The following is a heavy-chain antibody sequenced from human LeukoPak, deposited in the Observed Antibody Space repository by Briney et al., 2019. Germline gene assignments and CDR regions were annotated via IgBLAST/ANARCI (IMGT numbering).Heavy chain of an antibody. CDR3: ARRLMEASYGEDAFDI. CDR1: RGSLSSYS. CDR2: IYYSGST. V-gene: IGHV4-59*08. Sequence: SETLSLTRTVSRGSLSSYSWSWIRQPPAKGLEGVGYIYYSGSTNYNPPLKSRVTISVDTSKNQFSLKLSSVTAADTAVYYCARRLMEASYGEDAFDIWGQGTMVTVSS. J-gene: IGHJ3*02. D-gene: IGHD1-26*01.